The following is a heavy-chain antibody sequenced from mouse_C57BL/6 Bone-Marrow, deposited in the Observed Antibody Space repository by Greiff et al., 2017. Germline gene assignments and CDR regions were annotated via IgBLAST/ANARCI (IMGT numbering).Heavy chain of an antibody. CDR2: IYPRDGST. D-gene: IGHD1-1*01. Sequence: QVQLKQSGPELVKPGASVKLSCKASGYTFTSYDINWVKQRPGQGLEWIGWIYPRDGSTKYNEKFKGKATLTVDQSSSTADMELHSLTSEASAVYFCARLEVDGSSGDWYFDGWGTGTTVTVSS. CDR1: GYTFTSYD. V-gene: IGHV1-85*01. CDR3: ARLEVDGSSGDWYFDG. J-gene: IGHJ1*03.